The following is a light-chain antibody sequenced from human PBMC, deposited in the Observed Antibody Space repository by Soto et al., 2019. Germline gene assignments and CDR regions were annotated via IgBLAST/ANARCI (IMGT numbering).Light chain of an antibody. CDR1: RSDVGAYNY. Sequence: ALTQPASVSGSPVQSIAISCTGTRSDVGAYNYVSWYQQHPGKAPKLMISEVTNRPSGVSDRFSGSKSGNTASLTTSGLQAEDEADYYCSSFTSRFTFVFGTGTKVTVL. V-gene: IGLV2-14*01. CDR2: EVT. CDR3: SSFTSRFTFV. J-gene: IGLJ1*01.